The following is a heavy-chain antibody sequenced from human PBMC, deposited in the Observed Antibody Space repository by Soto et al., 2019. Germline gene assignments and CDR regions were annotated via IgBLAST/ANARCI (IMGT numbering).Heavy chain of an antibody. CDR2: ISYDGSNK. D-gene: IGHD4-17*01. J-gene: IGHJ4*01. CDR3: ARVGRLHYFDY. V-gene: IGHV3-30-3*01. Sequence: QVQLVESGGGVVQPGRSLRLSCAASGFTFSSYAMHWVRQAPGKGLEWVAVISYDGSNKYYADSVKGRFTISRDNSKNTLFLQMNSLSAEDTAVYYCARVGRLHYFDYWGHGTPVTVSS. CDR1: GFTFSSYA.